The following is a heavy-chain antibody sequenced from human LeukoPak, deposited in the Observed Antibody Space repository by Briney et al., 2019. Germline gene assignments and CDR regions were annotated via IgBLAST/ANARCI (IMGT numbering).Heavy chain of an antibody. V-gene: IGHV3-23*01. J-gene: IGHJ4*02. CDR2: ISPSGDIT. Sequence: QSGGTLRLSCAASGFTFSNHGMDWVRQAPGKGLEWVSGISPSGDITYYADSVKGRFTISRDNSKNTLYLEVISLRAEDTAVYYCARALIGYYFDYWGQGTLVTVSS. CDR1: GFTFSNHG. D-gene: IGHD2-8*01. CDR3: ARALIGYYFDY.